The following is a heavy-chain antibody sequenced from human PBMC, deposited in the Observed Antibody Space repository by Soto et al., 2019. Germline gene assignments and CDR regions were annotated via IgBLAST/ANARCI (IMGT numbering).Heavy chain of an antibody. J-gene: IGHJ5*02. CDR1: GYTFTSYY. D-gene: IGHD3-10*01. CDR2: INPSGGST. V-gene: IGHV1-46*01. Sequence: QVQLVQSGAEVKKPGASVKVSCKASGYTFTSYYMHWVRQAPGQGLEWMGIINPSGGSTSYAQKFQGRVTMTRDTSTSTVYMELSSLRSEDTAVYYCAREHKKPLWFGELLQKKQYNWFDPWGQGTLVTVSS. CDR3: AREHKKPLWFGELLQKKQYNWFDP.